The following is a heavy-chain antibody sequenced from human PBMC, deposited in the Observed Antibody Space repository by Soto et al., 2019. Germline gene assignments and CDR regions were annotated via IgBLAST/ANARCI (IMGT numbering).Heavy chain of an antibody. CDR3: SGDPSGYDEGDWYHGVDV. J-gene: IGHJ6*02. D-gene: IGHD5-12*01. CDR2: IYINGST. CDR1: GFSVSSNY. Sequence: GGSLRLSCAASGFSVSSNYMSWVRQAPGEGLEWVAIIYINGSTDYADSVQGRFSVSRDIYKNTLFLQMNNLRAEDTAVYFCSGDPSGYDEGDWYHGVDVWGQGTTVTVS. V-gene: IGHV3-53*01.